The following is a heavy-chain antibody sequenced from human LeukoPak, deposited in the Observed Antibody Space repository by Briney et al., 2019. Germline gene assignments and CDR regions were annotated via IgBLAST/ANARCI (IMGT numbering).Heavy chain of an antibody. V-gene: IGHV3-66*01. D-gene: IGHD3-22*01. CDR3: ARSLPLYYYDSSGFDY. Sequence: GGSLRLSCAASGFTVSSNYMSWVRQAPGKGLERVSVIYSGGSTYYADSVKGRFTISRDNSKNTLYLQMNSLRAEDTAVYYCARSLPLYYYDSSGFDYWGQGTLVTVSS. J-gene: IGHJ4*02. CDR1: GFTVSSNY. CDR2: IYSGGST.